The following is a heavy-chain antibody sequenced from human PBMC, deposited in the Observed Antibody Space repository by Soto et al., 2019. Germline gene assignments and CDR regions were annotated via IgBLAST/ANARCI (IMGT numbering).Heavy chain of an antibody. CDR3: ARRGSS. CDR1: GFTFSRSE. Sequence: EVQLVESGGGLVQPGGSLRLSCVASGFTFSRSEMYWVRPAPGKGLEWVSYIHPAGQPILYADSVKGRVTISSDNAKNSLYLPMNSLRAEDTAVYYGARRGSSWGQGTLVTVSS. J-gene: IGHJ3*01. V-gene: IGHV3-48*03. D-gene: IGHD2-2*01. CDR2: IHPAGQPI.